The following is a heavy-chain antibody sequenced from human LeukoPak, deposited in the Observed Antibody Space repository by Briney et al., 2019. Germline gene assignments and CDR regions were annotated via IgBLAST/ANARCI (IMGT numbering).Heavy chain of an antibody. Sequence: GESLKISCKGSGYSFTSYWIGWVRQMPGKGLEWMGIIYPGDSDTRYSPSFQGQVTILADKSISTAYLQWSSLKASDTAIYYCARLGYCSGGSCYGFEYYYYMDVWGKGTTVTVSS. CDR1: GYSFTSYW. V-gene: IGHV5-51*01. CDR2: IYPGDSDT. D-gene: IGHD2-15*01. CDR3: ARLGYCSGGSCYGFEYYYYMDV. J-gene: IGHJ6*03.